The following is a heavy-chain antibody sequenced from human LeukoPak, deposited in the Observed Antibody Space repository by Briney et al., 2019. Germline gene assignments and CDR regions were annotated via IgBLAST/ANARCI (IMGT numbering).Heavy chain of an antibody. D-gene: IGHD5-24*01. CDR2: ISGSGGST. J-gene: IGHJ4*02. CDR1: GFTFSSYA. CDR3: AKGRGPTISHPIDY. Sequence: GGSLRLSCAASGFTFSSYAMSWVRQAPGKGLEWVSAISGSGGSTYYADSVKGRFTISRDNSKNTLYLQMNSLGAEDTAVYYCAKGRGPTISHPIDYWGQGTLVTVSS. V-gene: IGHV3-23*01.